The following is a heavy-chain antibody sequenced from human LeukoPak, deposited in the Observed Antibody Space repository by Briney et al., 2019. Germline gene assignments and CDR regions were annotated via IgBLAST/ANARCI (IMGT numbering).Heavy chain of an antibody. CDR1: GFSFSDYS. J-gene: IGHJ4*02. CDR2: ITASSDNI. CDR3: ARGKHRTAWLIDY. V-gene: IGHV3-48*02. Sequence: PGGSLRLSCVTSGFSFSDYSMNWVRQAPGKGLEWISFITASSDNINYADSVRGRFTISRDNAKNSLSLQMNSPRDDDTAVYYCARGKHRTAWLIDYWGQGTLVIVSS. D-gene: IGHD2-21*02.